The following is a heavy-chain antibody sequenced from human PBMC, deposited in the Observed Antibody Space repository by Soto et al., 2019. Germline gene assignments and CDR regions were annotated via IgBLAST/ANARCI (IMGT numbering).Heavy chain of an antibody. CDR2: IYASGDT. Sequence: SETLSLTCSVSGDSMSVYYWSWIRHPAGKGLEWIGRIYASGDTYFNPSLKSRVTMSVDTSKNQLFLRLSSVTAADTAVYYCAREYTVMVAGPTAYYFDYWGQGTLVTVSS. CDR1: GDSMSVYY. D-gene: IGHD6-19*01. V-gene: IGHV4-4*07. J-gene: IGHJ4*02. CDR3: AREYTVMVAGPTAYYFDY.